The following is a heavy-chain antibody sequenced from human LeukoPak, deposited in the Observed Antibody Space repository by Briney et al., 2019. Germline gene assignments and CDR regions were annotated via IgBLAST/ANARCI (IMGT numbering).Heavy chain of an antibody. D-gene: IGHD3-9*01. CDR3: ARDHFDWSRGYMDV. CDR2: INKDGSGM. Sequence: PGGSLRLSCTASRLTLGSYWMSCARHAPGKGLEWVANINKDGSGMYYVGSVKGRFTISRDNAKNSLYLQMSSLRAEDTAVYYCARDHFDWSRGYMDVWGKGTTVTVSS. CDR1: RLTLGSYW. V-gene: IGHV3-7*01. J-gene: IGHJ6*03.